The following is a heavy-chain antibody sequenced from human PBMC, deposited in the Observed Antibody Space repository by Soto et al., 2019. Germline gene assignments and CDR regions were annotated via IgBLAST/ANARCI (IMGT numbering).Heavy chain of an antibody. J-gene: IGHJ4*02. D-gene: IGHD3-3*01. CDR2: ISWNSGNI. V-gene: IGHV3-9*01. CDR3: AKDPQAWSGPYYFDY. Sequence: GGSLRLSCAASGFTFDDYAMHGVRQAPGKGPEWVSGISWNSGNIVYADSVKGRFTISRDNAKNSLYLQMNSLRPEDTALYYCAKDPQAWSGPYYFDYWGQGTLVTVSS. CDR1: GFTFDDYA.